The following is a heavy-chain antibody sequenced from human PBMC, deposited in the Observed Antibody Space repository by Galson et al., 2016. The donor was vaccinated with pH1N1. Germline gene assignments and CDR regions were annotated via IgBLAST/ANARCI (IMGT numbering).Heavy chain of an antibody. CDR3: ARVDFGGKLGD. CDR2: VNPSGST. Sequence: TLSLTCTVYGGSFSDYYWSWIRQPPGKGLEWIGEVNPSGSTVYNPSLNSRVIISADTSRNQFSLKLTSVTAADTAVYFCARVDFGGKLGDWGQGTQVTVSS. J-gene: IGHJ4*02. V-gene: IGHV4-34*01. CDR1: GGSFSDYY. D-gene: IGHD3-10*01.